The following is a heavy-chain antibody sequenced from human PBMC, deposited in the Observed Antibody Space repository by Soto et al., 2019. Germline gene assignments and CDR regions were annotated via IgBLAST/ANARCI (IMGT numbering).Heavy chain of an antibody. J-gene: IGHJ6*02. V-gene: IGHV1-69*06. CDR2: IIPIFGTA. CDR1: GGTFSSYA. Sequence: QVQLVQSGAEVKKPGSSLKVSCKASGGTFSSYAISWVRQAPGQGLEWMGGIIPIFGTANYAQKFQGRVTITADKSTSTTYMELSSLRSEDTAVYYCARATDTYGSGSYYLYGMDVWGQGTTVTVSS. D-gene: IGHD3-10*01. CDR3: ARATDTYGSGSYYLYGMDV.